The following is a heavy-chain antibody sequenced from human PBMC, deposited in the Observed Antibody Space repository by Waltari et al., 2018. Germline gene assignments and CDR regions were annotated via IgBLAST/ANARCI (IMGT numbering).Heavy chain of an antibody. CDR2: INAGNGNT. V-gene: IGHV1-3*01. Sequence: QVQLVQSGAEVKKPGASVKVSCKASGYTFTSYAMHWVRQAPGQRLERMGWINAGNGNTKYSQKFQGRVTITRDTSASTAYMELSSLRSEDTAVYYCARVRAAAGLGAVDYWGQGTLVTVSS. J-gene: IGHJ4*02. CDR1: GYTFTSYA. D-gene: IGHD6-13*01. CDR3: ARVRAAAGLGAVDY.